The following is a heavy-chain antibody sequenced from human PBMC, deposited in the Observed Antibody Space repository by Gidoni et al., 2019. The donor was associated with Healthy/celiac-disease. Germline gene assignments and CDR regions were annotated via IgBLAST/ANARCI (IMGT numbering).Heavy chain of an antibody. CDR2: ISGSGGST. Sequence: EVQLLESGGGLVQPGGSLRLSCAASGFTFSSYALSWVRQAPGKGLEWVSAISGSGGSTYYADSVKGRFTISRDNSKNTLYLQMNSLRAEDTAVYYCAKGSPYGSGSYYWGPQTYFDYWGQGTLVTVSS. CDR3: AKGSPYGSGSYYWGPQTYFDY. CDR1: GFTFSSYA. V-gene: IGHV3-23*01. D-gene: IGHD3-10*01. J-gene: IGHJ4*02.